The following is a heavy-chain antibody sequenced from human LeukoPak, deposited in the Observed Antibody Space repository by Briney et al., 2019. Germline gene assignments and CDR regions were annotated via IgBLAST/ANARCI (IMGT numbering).Heavy chain of an antibody. CDR1: GYSFTSYW. CDR2: IYPGDSDT. D-gene: IGHD3-9*01. J-gene: IGHJ4*02. Sequence: GESLKISCKGSGYSFTSYWIGWVRQMPGKGLEWMGIIYPGDSDTRYSPSFQGQVTISADKSISTAYLRWSSLKASDTAMYYCARSYYDILTGYSYTNFDYWGQGTLVTVSS. CDR3: ARSYYDILTGYSYTNFDY. V-gene: IGHV5-51*01.